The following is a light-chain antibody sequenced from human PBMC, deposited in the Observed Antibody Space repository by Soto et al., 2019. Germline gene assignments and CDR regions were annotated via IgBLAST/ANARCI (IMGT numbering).Light chain of an antibody. Sequence: QSVLTQPPSASGTPGQRVTISCSGSSSNIGSNTVNWYQQLPGTAPKLLIYSDNQRPPGVPDRFSGSKSGTSASLAISGLQSEDEADYYCAVCDDSLNVLYGFGTGTQSPX. CDR3: AVCDDSLNVLYG. CDR2: SDN. J-gene: IGLJ1*01. V-gene: IGLV1-44*01. CDR1: SSNIGSNT.